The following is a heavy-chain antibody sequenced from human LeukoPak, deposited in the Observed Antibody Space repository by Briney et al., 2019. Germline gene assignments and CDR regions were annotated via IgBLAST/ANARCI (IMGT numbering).Heavy chain of an antibody. CDR3: ARTDVVVPAIPLDV. CDR1: GGSISSSCFY. J-gene: IGHJ6*01. Sequence: PSETLSLTCTVSGGSISSSCFYWGCIRQPPGRGLEWVRRIYCSRTTYYNPPLKSRVHISVHTQKNQLSLELSSVSGADTGVYYCARTDVVVPAIPLDVWGEGTTVSVSS. V-gene: IGHV4-39*01. D-gene: IGHD2-2*01. CDR2: IYCSRTT.